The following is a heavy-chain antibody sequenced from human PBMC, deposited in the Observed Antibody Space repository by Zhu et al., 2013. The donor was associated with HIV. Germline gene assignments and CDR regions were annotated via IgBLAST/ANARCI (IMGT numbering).Heavy chain of an antibody. J-gene: IGHJ6*02. CDR2: ISGYNGNT. V-gene: IGHV1-18*01. D-gene: IGHD3-3*02. CDR3: ARDISQYDNYGIDV. Sequence: QVQLVQSGAEVKKPGAPVRVSCKASGYIFTNNGISWVRQAPGQGPEWMGWISGYNGNTNYAQKLQGRVTMTTDTATSTAYMELRSLRSDDTAVYYCARDISQYDNYGIDVWGQGTTVTVSS. CDR1: GYIFTNNG.